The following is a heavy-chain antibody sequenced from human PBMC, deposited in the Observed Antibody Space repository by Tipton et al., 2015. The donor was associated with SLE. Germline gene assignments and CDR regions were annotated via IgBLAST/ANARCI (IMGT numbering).Heavy chain of an antibody. J-gene: IGHJ4*02. Sequence: LRLSCTVSGGSISGSSYYWGWIRQSPGKGLEWIGSVYYSGRTYYNPSLKSRVTISVDTSKNQFSLKLSSVTAADTAVYYCARSRVGILGYWGQGTLVTVSS. V-gene: IGHV4-39*07. CDR2: VYYSGRT. CDR3: ARSRVGILGY. CDR1: GGSISGSSYY. D-gene: IGHD2-21*01.